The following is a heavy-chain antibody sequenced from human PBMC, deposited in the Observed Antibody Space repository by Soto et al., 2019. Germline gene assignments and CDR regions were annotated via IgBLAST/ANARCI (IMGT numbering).Heavy chain of an antibody. CDR1: GFTFYNHG. CDR3: AKEDSGFSGYMDV. J-gene: IGHJ6*03. CDR2: ITWSSDSM. D-gene: IGHD3-10*01. Sequence: EVQLVESGGGLVQPGRSLRLSCVASGFTFYNHGMHWVRQDPGRGLEWVSGITWSSDSMGYADSVKGRFTISRDNAKNSLYLQMNSLRPEDTALYYCAKEDSGFSGYMDVWGKGTTVTVSS. V-gene: IGHV3-9*01.